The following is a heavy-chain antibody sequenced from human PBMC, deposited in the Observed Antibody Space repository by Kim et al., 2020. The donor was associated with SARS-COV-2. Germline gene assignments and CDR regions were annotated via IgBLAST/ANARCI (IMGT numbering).Heavy chain of an antibody. CDR3: VRDRRGGAFDI. D-gene: IGHD3-10*01. CDR2: ITVRSNTI. CDR1: GFSLSAYD. V-gene: IGHV3-48*02. J-gene: IGHJ3*02. Sequence: GGSLRLSCTTSGFSLSAYDMNWVRRAPGKGLEWLSFITVRSNTIYYANSVKGRFTISRDNAKHSLYLQMNSLRDEDTALYYCVRDRRGGAFDIWGQGTMV.